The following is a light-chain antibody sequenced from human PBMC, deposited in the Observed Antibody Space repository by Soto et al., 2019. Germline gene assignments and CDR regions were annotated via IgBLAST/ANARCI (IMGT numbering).Light chain of an antibody. J-gene: IGKJ1*01. Sequence: EIVMPQSPATLSVSPGERATLSCRASQSVSSNLAWYQQKPGQAPRLLIYDASTRATGIPARFSGSGSGTEFTLTISSLQSEDFAVYYCQQYTNWPPATFGHGTKVEIK. CDR3: QQYTNWPPAT. CDR1: QSVSSN. CDR2: DAS. V-gene: IGKV3-15*01.